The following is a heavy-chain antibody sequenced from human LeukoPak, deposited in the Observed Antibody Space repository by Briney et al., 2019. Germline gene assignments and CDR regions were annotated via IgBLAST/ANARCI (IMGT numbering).Heavy chain of an antibody. D-gene: IGHD5-18*01. CDR2: IYSNNNT. J-gene: IGHJ4*02. V-gene: IGHV3-53*01. CDR1: GFTVSSDY. Sequence: TGGSLRLSCAASGFTVSSDYMSWVRQAPGKGLEWVSVIYSNNNTYYADSVKGRFTISRDISKNTVFLHMNNLRGDDTAFYYCARYSAHSYTWFFRFDNWGQGTLVTVSS. CDR3: ARYSAHSYTWFFRFDN.